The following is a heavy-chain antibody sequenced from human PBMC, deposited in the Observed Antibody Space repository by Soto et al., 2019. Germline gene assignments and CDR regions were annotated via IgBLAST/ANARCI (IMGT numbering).Heavy chain of an antibody. CDR1: GFTFSSYS. CDR2: ISSSSSYI. J-gene: IGHJ4*02. D-gene: IGHD3-16*02. Sequence: PGGSLRLSCAASGFTFSSYSMNWVRQAPGKGLEWVSSISSSSSYIYYADSVKGRFTISRDNAKNSPYLQMNSLRAEDTAVYYCATLTGDYIWGSYRSFVYWGQGTLVTVSS. CDR3: ATLTGDYIWGSYRSFVY. V-gene: IGHV3-21*04.